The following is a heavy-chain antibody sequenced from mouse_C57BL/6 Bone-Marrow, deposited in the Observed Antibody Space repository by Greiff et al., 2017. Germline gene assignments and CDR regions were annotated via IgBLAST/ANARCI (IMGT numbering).Heavy chain of an antibody. D-gene: IGHD3-2*02. V-gene: IGHV3-6*01. J-gene: IGHJ2*01. CDR1: GYSITSGYY. CDR3: ARGRAQATGFDY. Sequence: EVKLEESGPGLVKPSQSLSLTCSVTGYSITSGYYWNWIRQFPGNKLEWMGYISYDGSNNYNPSLKNRISITRDTSKNQFFLKLNSVTTEDTATYYCARGRAQATGFDYWGQGTTLTVSS. CDR2: ISYDGSN.